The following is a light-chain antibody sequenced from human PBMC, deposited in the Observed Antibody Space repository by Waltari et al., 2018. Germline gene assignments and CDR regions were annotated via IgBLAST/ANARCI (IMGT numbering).Light chain of an antibody. CDR1: SSYAGGYNS. J-gene: IGLJ3*02. V-gene: IGLV2-14*01. CDR2: DVT. Sequence: QSALTQPASVSGSPGQSITISCTGTSSYAGGYNSVSWYQQHPGKAPNLMIYDVTKRPSGVSNRFSGSKSGNTASLTISGLQAEDEADYYCSSYTDSSTWVFGGGTKLTVL. CDR3: SSYTDSSTWV.